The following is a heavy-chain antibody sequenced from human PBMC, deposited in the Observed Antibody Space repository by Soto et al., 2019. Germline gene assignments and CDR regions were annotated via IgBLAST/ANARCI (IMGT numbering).Heavy chain of an antibody. CDR2: INPSGGST. CDR3: ARADYYDGSGFYYDY. Sequence: VQLLESGAEVKKPGASMKVSCKASGYIFANHYIHWVRQAPGQGLEWMGIINPSGGSTNYLQKFQGRVTMTRDTSTSTVYMELSSLRSEDTAVYFCARADYYDGSGFYYDYWGQGTLVTVSS. J-gene: IGHJ4*02. D-gene: IGHD3-22*01. V-gene: IGHV1-46*01. CDR1: GYIFANHY.